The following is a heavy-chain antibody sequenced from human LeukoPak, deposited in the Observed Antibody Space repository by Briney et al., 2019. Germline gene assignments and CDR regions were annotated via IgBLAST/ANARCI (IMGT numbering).Heavy chain of an antibody. D-gene: IGHD1-26*01. CDR1: GYTFTSYG. CDR3: ARAPSVIVGATTATD. CDR2: ISAYNDNT. Sequence: ASVKDSCKASGYTFTSYGISWVRQPPGQGLEWMGWISAYNDNTNYAQKLQGRVTMTTDTSTSTAYMELRSLRSDDTAVYYCARAPSVIVGATTATDWGQGTLVTVSS. J-gene: IGHJ4*02. V-gene: IGHV1-18*01.